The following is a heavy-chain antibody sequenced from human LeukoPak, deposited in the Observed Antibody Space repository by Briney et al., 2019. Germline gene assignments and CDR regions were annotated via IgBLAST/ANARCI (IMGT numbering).Heavy chain of an antibody. V-gene: IGHV3-33*01. CDR2: IWYDGSNK. D-gene: IGHD5-24*01. J-gene: IGHJ4*02. CDR3: AREERASGYFDY. Sequence: GGSLRLSCAASGFTFSSYGMHWVRQAPGRGLEWVAVIWYDGSNKYYADSVKGRFTISRDNSKNTLYLQMNSLRAEGTAVYYCAREERASGYFDYWGQGTLVTVSS. CDR1: GFTFSSYG.